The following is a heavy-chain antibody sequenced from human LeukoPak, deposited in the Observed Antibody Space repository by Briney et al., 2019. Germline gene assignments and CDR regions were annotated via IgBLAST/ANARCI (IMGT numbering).Heavy chain of an antibody. CDR3: ARDPALVYGDYGGYFQH. CDR2: IKQDGSEK. V-gene: IGHV3-7*01. D-gene: IGHD4-17*01. CDR1: GFTFSSYW. J-gene: IGHJ1*01. Sequence: PGGSLRLSCAASGFTFSSYWMSWVRQAPGKGLEGVANIKQDGSEKYYVDSVKGRFTISRDNAKNSLYLQMNSLRAEDTTVYYCARDPALVYGDYGGYFQHWGQGTLVTVSS.